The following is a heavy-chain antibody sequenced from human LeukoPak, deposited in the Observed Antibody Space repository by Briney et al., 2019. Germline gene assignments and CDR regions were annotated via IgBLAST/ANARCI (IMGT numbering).Heavy chain of an antibody. CDR1: GGSFSGYY. J-gene: IGHJ4*02. Sequence: PSETLSLTCAVYGGSFSGYYWSWIRQPPGKGLEWIGEINHSGSTNYNPSLKSRVTISVDTSKNQFSLKLSSVTAADTAVYYCARGAQDIVVVVAATSVYFDYWGQGTLVTVSS. CDR3: ARGAQDIVVVVAATSVYFDY. D-gene: IGHD2-15*01. CDR2: INHSGST. V-gene: IGHV4-34*01.